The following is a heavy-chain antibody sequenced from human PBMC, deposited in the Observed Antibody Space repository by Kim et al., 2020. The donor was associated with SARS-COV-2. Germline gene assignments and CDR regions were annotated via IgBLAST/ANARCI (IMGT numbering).Heavy chain of an antibody. D-gene: IGHD3-10*01. CDR2: IYSGGSST. V-gene: IGHV3-23*03. J-gene: IGHJ4*02. CDR3: AKGGGHYGSGSYYGY. Sequence: GGSLRLSCAASGFTFSSYAMSWVRQAPGKGLEWVSVIYSGGSSTYYADSVKGRFTISRDNSKNTLYLQMNSLRAEDTAVYYCAKGGGHYGSGSYYGYWGQGTLVTVSS. CDR1: GFTFSSYA.